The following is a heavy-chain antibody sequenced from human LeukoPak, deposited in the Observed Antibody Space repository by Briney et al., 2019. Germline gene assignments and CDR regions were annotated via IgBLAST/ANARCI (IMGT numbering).Heavy chain of an antibody. J-gene: IGHJ4*02. CDR1: GFTFSSYA. Sequence: PGGSLRLSCAASGFTFSSYAMHWVRQAPGKGLEWVAVISYDGSNKYYADSVKGRFTISRDNSKNTLYLQMNSLRAEDTAVYYCARGVIRFLEWLSPPSSPDYWGQGTLVTVSS. CDR3: ARGVIRFLEWLSPPSSPDY. CDR2: ISYDGSNK. V-gene: IGHV3-30-3*01. D-gene: IGHD3-3*01.